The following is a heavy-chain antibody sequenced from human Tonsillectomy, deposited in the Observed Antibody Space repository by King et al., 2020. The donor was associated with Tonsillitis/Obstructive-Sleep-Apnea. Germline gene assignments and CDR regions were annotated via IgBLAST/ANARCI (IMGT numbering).Heavy chain of an antibody. Sequence: VQLVESGGGLVQPGGSLRLSCAASGFTFSSYDMHWVRQATGKGLEWVSAIGTAGDTYYPGSVKGRFTISRENAKNSLYLQMNSLRAGDTAVYYCARSKAAYYYGSGEFDIWGQGRMVTVSS. CDR1: GFTFSSYD. V-gene: IGHV3-13*01. D-gene: IGHD3-10*01. J-gene: IGHJ3*02. CDR3: ARSKAAYYYGSGEFDI. CDR2: IGTAGDT.